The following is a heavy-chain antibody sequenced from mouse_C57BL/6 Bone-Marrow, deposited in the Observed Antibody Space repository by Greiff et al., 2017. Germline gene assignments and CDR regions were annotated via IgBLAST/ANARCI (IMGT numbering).Heavy chain of an antibody. CDR2: IRNKANGYTT. CDR3: ARYGEYEAMDD. J-gene: IGHJ4*01. V-gene: IGHV7-3*01. D-gene: IGHD2-14*01. CDR1: GFNFTDYY. Sequence: EVQLVESGGGLVQPGGSLSLSCAASGFNFTDYYMSWVRQPPGKALEWLGFIRNKANGYTTEYSASVKGRFTISRDNSQSILYLQMNALRAEDSATYSCARYGEYEAMDDWGKGTSVTVSS.